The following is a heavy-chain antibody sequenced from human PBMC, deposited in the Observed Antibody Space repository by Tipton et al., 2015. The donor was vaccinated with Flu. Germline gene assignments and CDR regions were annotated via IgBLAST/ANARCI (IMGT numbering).Heavy chain of an antibody. CDR1: GFTFSSYW. Sequence: SLRLSCAASGFTFSSYWMSWVRQAPGKGLEWVANINPDGSGKYYVDSVKGRFTIPRDNAKNSLYLQMDSLRVEDTAVYYCSRAEDYWGQGTLVTVSS. J-gene: IGHJ4*02. V-gene: IGHV3-7*01. CDR2: INPDGSGK. CDR3: SRAEDY.